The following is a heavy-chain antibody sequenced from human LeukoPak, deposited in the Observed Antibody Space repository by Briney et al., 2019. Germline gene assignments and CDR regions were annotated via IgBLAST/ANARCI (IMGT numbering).Heavy chain of an antibody. J-gene: IGHJ4*01. CDR2: IYSGGNT. V-gene: IGHV3-53*01. D-gene: IGHD3-22*01. Sequence: PGGSLRLSCAAPGFTVSRNYMNWVRQAPGKGLEWVSVIYSGGNTYYADSVKGRFTISRDNSKNTLYLQMNRLRAEDTAVYYCARTANDYDGSGFFDYWGHGTLVTVSS. CDR1: GFTVSRNY. CDR3: ARTANDYDGSGFFDY.